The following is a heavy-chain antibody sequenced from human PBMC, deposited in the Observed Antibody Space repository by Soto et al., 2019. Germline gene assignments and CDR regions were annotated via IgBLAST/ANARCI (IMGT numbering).Heavy chain of an antibody. J-gene: IGHJ4*02. D-gene: IGHD2-15*01. Sequence: ASVKVSCKASGYTFTSYGIGWVRQAPGQGLEWMGWVSAYNGNTNYAQKLQGRVTMTTDTSTSTAYMELRSLRSDDTAVYYCARDSAGDTPDKFDCSGGSCYRHFDYWGQGTLVTVSS. V-gene: IGHV1-18*01. CDR3: ARDSAGDTPDKFDCSGGSCYRHFDY. CDR1: GYTFTSYG. CDR2: VSAYNGNT.